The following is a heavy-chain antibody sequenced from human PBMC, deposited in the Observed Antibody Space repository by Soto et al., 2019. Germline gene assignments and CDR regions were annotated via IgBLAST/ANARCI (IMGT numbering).Heavy chain of an antibody. CDR1: GFTFSSYA. CDR3: AKSYVLWFGELLPPNYFDY. D-gene: IGHD3-10*01. J-gene: IGHJ4*02. CDR2: ISGSGGST. V-gene: IGHV3-23*01. Sequence: GESLKISCAASGFTFSSYAMSWVRQAPGKGLEWVSAISGSGGSTYYADSVKGRFTISRDNSKNTLYLQMNSLRAEDTAVYYCAKSYVLWFGELLPPNYFDYWGQGTLVTVSS.